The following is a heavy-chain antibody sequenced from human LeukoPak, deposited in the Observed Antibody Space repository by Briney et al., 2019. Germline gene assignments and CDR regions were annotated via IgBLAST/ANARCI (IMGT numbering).Heavy chain of an antibody. CDR1: GFTFSSYS. CDR2: ISSSSYI. J-gene: IGHJ6*03. V-gene: IGHV3-21*01. CDR3: ARARLYSSGWFGEGDYYYMDV. D-gene: IGHD6-19*01. Sequence: GGSLRLSCAASGFTFSSYSMNWVRQAPGKGLEWVSSISSSSYIYYADSVKGRFTISRDNAKNLLYLQMNSLRAEDTAVYYCARARLYSSGWFGEGDYYYMDVWGKGTTVTVSS.